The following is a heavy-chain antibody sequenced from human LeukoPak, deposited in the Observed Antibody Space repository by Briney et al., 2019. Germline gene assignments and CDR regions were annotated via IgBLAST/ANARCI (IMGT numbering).Heavy chain of an antibody. CDR3: AKEGYSGGWYGDY. Sequence: PGGSLRLSCAASGFTFTSYAMSWVRQAPGKGLEWVSSISGSGVNTYYADSVKGRFTISRDNSRNTLYLQMNSLRAEDTAVYYCAKEGYSGGWYGDYWGQGTLVTVSS. CDR2: ISGSGVNT. CDR1: GFTFTSYA. V-gene: IGHV3-23*01. D-gene: IGHD6-19*01. J-gene: IGHJ4*02.